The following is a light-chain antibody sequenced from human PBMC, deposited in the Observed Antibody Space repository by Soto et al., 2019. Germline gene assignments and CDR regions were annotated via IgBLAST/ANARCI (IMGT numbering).Light chain of an antibody. CDR1: QSVLHTADNRNY. Sequence: DIVMTQSPDSLAVSLGERATINCKSSQSVLHTADNRNYLAWYQQKPGQPPKLLIYWASTREFGVPDRFSGGGSGTDFTLTIRTLQAEDVGVYYSQQYSTTPLTSGPGTKVDIK. J-gene: IGKJ3*01. CDR3: QQYSTTPLT. V-gene: IGKV4-1*01. CDR2: WAS.